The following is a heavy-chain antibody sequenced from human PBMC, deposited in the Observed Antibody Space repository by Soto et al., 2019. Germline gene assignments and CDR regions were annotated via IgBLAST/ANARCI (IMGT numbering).Heavy chain of an antibody. V-gene: IGHV5-51*01. J-gene: IGHJ4*02. CDR1: GYSFTGYW. CDR3: ARPRYGATGTPALFDY. CDR2: IYPNDSDT. D-gene: IGHD1-1*01. Sequence: PVESLKISCKGSGYSFTGYWIGWVRQMPGKGLEYMGIIYPNDSDTRYSPVFQGQVTISADKSISSAYLQWSSLKASDTAMYYCARPRYGATGTPALFDYWGQGTLVTVSS.